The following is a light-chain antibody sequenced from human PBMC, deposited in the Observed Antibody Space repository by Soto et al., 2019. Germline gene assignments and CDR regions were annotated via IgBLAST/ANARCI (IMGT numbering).Light chain of an antibody. J-gene: IGKJ4*01. CDR2: GAS. Sequence: EIIMTQSPATLSVSPGQGATLSCRTSHSISTNLAWYQHKRGQSPRLLVYGASTRATGVPARFSGSGSGAEFTLSISSRQSEDFAVYYCQQYNSWPTFGGGTKVEIK. V-gene: IGKV3-15*01. CDR3: QQYNSWPT. CDR1: HSISTN.